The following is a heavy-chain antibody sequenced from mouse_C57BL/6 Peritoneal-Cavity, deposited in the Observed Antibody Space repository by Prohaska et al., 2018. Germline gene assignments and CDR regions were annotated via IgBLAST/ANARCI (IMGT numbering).Heavy chain of an antibody. J-gene: IGHJ3*01. D-gene: IGHD2-4*01. CDR3: ARDYDYDGTWFAY. Sequence: QVQLQQSGPELVKPGASVKISCKASGYTFTDYYINWVKQRPGQGLEWIGWIFPGSGSTYYNEKFKGKATLTVDKSSSTAYMLLSSRTSEYSAVYFCARDYDYDGTWFAYWGQGTLVTVSA. CDR2: IFPGSGST. V-gene: IGHV1-75*01. CDR1: GYTFTDYY.